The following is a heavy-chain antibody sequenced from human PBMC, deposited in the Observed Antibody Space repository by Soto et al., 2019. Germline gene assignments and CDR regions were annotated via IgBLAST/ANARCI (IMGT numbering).Heavy chain of an antibody. Sequence: ASVKVSCKASGYTFTSYGSSWVRQAPGQGLEWMGWISTFHGNTNYAQKFQGSVTMTTDTSTSTAYMELRSLTSDDTAIYYCARDTYDTTGYPLDYCGQGNLVTVSS. J-gene: IGHJ4*02. CDR2: ISTFHGNT. CDR3: ARDTYDTTGYPLDY. D-gene: IGHD3-22*01. CDR1: GYTFTSYG. V-gene: IGHV1-18*04.